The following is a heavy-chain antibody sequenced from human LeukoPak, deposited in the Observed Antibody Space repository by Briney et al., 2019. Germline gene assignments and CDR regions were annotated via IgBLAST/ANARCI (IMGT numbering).Heavy chain of an antibody. Sequence: ASVKVSCKASAYSFTNYYIHWVRQAPGQGLEWMGRINPNSGGTDYAQKFQGRVTITRDTSISTAYMELSRLRSDDTAVYYCARSSPTYYFESSGYYYGDYWGQGTLVIVSS. V-gene: IGHV1-2*06. CDR3: ARSSPTYYFESSGYYYGDY. D-gene: IGHD3-22*01. CDR1: AYSFTNYY. J-gene: IGHJ4*02. CDR2: INPNSGGT.